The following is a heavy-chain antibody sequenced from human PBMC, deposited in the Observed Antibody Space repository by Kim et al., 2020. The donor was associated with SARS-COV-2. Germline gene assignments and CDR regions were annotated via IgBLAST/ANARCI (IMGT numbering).Heavy chain of an antibody. CDR1: GGSISSYY. V-gene: IGHV4-59*01. Sequence: SETLSLTCTVSGGSISSYYWSWIRQPPGKGLEWIGYIYYSGSTNYNPSLKSRVTISVDTSKNQFSLKLSSVTAADTAVYYCARDPTVPSPGDYYYGMDVWGQGTTVTVSS. CDR2: IYYSGST. D-gene: IGHD4-17*01. CDR3: ARDPTVPSPGDYYYGMDV. J-gene: IGHJ6*02.